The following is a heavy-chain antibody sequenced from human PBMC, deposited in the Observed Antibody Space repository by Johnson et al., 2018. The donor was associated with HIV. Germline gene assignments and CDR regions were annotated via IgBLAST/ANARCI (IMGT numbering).Heavy chain of an antibody. Sequence: QVQLVESGGGVVQPGRSPRLSCVASGFTFTTYSMHWVRQAPGTGLEWVAVISYDGSNKYYADSVKGRFTISRDNSKRTLYLQMNSLRAEDTALYHCARPMESGYSSSWYAAFDIWGQGTMVTVSS. CDR1: GFTFTTYS. CDR3: ARPMESGYSSSWYAAFDI. CDR2: ISYDGSNK. J-gene: IGHJ3*02. D-gene: IGHD6-13*01. V-gene: IGHV3-30*04.